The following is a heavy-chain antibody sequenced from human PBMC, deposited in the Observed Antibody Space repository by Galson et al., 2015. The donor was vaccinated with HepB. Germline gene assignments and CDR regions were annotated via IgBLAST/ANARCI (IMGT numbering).Heavy chain of an antibody. CDR3: ARDKIRTPYYDILTGYYNTQSDFDY. Sequence: SVKVSCKASGGTFSSYGITWVRQAPGQGLEWMGRIIPILGIANYAQKFQGRVTISADRSTSTAYMELSSLRSEDTAVYYCARDKIRTPYYDILTGYYNTQSDFDYWGQGTLVIVSS. V-gene: IGHV1-69*04. J-gene: IGHJ4*02. CDR1: GGTFSSYG. D-gene: IGHD3-9*01. CDR2: IIPILGIA.